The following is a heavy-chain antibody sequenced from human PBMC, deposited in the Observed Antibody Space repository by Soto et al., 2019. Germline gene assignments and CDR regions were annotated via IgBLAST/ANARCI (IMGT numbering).Heavy chain of an antibody. V-gene: IGHV4-31*03. D-gene: IGHD3-10*01. J-gene: IGHJ4*02. Sequence: QVQLQESGPGLVKPSQTLSLTCTVSGASISSVGYNWSWLRQHPGKGLEWIGYIYYSGSTYYNPSLKSRVTLSVDTSKNQFSLKVTSVTAADTAVYYWARYGSGSYYPTTFDYWGQGTLVTVSS. CDR2: IYYSGST. CDR3: ARYGSGSYYPTTFDY. CDR1: GASISSVGYN.